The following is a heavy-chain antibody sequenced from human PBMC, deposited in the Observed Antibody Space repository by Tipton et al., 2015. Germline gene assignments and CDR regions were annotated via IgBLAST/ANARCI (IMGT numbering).Heavy chain of an antibody. J-gene: IGHJ4*02. V-gene: IGHV3-NL1*01. CDR2: IYSGGRT. D-gene: IGHD6-13*01. CDR3: AREGSSWYFGVY. Sequence: SLRLSCAASGFIFSTYGMDWVRQAPGKGLEWVSVIYSGGRTYYADSVKGRFTISRDNAQNSLFLQLNSLTAEDTAFYYCAREGSSWYFGVYWGQGTLVSVSS. CDR1: GFIFSTYG.